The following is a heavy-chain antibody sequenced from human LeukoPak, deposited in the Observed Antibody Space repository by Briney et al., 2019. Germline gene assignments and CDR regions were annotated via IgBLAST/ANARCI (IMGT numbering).Heavy chain of an antibody. J-gene: IGHJ4*02. Sequence: SETLSFTCTVSGGSISSYYWSWIRQPPGKGLEWIGYIYYSGSTNYNPSLKSRVTISVDTSKNQFSLKLSSVTAADTAVYYCARRKGSGLYYFDYWGQGTLVTVSS. V-gene: IGHV4-59*08. CDR1: GGSISSYY. D-gene: IGHD1-26*01. CDR3: ARRKGSGLYYFDY. CDR2: IYYSGST.